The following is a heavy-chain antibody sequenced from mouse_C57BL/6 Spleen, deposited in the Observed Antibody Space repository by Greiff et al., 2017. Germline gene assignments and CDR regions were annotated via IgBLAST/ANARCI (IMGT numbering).Heavy chain of an antibody. CDR3: ARLYYYGSKGFDY. D-gene: IGHD1-1*01. CDR1: GFTFSSYG. V-gene: IGHV5-6*01. Sequence: VHLVESGGDLVKPGGSLKLSCAASGFTFSSYGMSWVRQTPDKRLEWVATISSGGSYTYYPDSVKGRFTISRDNAKNTLYLQMSSLKSEDTAMYYCARLYYYGSKGFDYWGQGTTLTVSS. CDR2: ISSGGSYT. J-gene: IGHJ2*01.